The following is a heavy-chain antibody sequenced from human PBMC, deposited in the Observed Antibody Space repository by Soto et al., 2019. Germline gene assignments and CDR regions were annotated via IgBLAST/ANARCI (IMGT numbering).Heavy chain of an antibody. CDR3: AREENCSDGICYSEYFQR. D-gene: IGHD2-15*01. J-gene: IGHJ1*01. CDR1: GYIFTAYS. CDR2: VNPSGGST. V-gene: IGHV1-46*01. Sequence: QVQLVQSGAEVKKPGASVKVSCKASGYIFTAYSMHWVRQAPGQGLEWMGVVNPSGGSTNYAQKSPSRTTMTRDTSPSTVYMDLSSLTSEDTAVYYCAREENCSDGICYSEYFQRWGQGTLVTVSS.